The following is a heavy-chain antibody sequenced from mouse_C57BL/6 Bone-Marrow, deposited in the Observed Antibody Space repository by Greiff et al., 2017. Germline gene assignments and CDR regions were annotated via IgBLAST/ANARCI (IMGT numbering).Heavy chain of an antibody. J-gene: IGHJ1*03. V-gene: IGHV14-1*01. CDR3: TTLEGYWYFDV. CDR2: IDPEDGDT. CDR1: GFNIKDYY. Sequence: EVKLQESGAELVRPGASVKLSCTASGFNIKDYYMHWVKQRPEQGLEWIGRIDPEDGDTEYAPKFQGKATMTADTSSKPAYLQLSSLTSEDTAVYYCTTLEGYWYFDVWGTGTTVTVSS.